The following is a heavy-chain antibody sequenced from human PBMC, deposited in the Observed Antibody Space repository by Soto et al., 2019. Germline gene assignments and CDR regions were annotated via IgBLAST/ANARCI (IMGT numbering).Heavy chain of an antibody. V-gene: IGHV5-51*01. J-gene: IGHJ6*02. CDR1: GYSFTSYW. CDR2: IYPGDSDT. CDR3: ARIPKYYDFWSGSKGGRAGRMDV. D-gene: IGHD3-3*01. Sequence: GESLKISCKGSGYSFTSYWIGWVRQMPGKGLEWMGIIYPGDSDTRYSPSFQGQVTISADKSISTAYLQWSSLKASDTAMYYCARIPKYYDFWSGSKGGRAGRMDVWGQGTTVTVSS.